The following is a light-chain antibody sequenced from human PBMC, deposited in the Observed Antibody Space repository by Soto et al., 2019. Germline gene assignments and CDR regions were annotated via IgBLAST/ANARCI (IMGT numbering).Light chain of an antibody. CDR2: GAS. Sequence: VMTQSPATLSVSPGERVTLSCRASQSLTRNLAWYQHKPGQSPRLLIYGASARATGVPDRFSGSGSGTDFTLIISRLEPGDFAVYYCQQYGSSPLTFGGGTKVDIK. V-gene: IGKV3-20*01. CDR3: QQYGSSPLT. J-gene: IGKJ4*01. CDR1: QSLTRN.